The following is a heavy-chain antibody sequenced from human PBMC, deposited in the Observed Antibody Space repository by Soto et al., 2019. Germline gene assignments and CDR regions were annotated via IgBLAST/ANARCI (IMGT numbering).Heavy chain of an antibody. J-gene: IGHJ4*02. Sequence: LRLSCAASGFTFSSYEMNWVRQAPGKGLEWVSYISSSGSTIYYADSVKGRFTISRDNAKNSLYLQMNSLRAGDTAVYYCARAIMITFGGVIVPEPYFDYWGQGTLVTVSS. CDR2: ISSSGSTI. CDR3: ARAIMITFGGVIVPEPYFDY. D-gene: IGHD3-16*02. CDR1: GFTFSSYE. V-gene: IGHV3-48*03.